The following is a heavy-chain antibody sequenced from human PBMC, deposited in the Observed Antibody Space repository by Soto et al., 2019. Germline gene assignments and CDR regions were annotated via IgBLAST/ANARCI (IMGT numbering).Heavy chain of an antibody. Sequence: EVQLLESGGGLVQPGGSLRLSCAASGFTFSSYAMSWVRQAPGKGLEWASVISGSGGYTYYADSVKGRFTISRDNSKNTLYLQMNSLRAEDTAVYYCAKWTVVVVAATRGGYFDYWGQGTLVTVSS. V-gene: IGHV3-23*01. CDR1: GFTFSSYA. J-gene: IGHJ4*02. D-gene: IGHD2-15*01. CDR3: AKWTVVVVAATRGGYFDY. CDR2: ISGSGGYT.